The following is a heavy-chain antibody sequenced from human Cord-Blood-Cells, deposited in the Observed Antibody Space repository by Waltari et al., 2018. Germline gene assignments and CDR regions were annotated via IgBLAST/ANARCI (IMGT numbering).Heavy chain of an antibody. CDR1: GGSFVGYY. CDR3: ASYWGGHFDY. CDR2: INHSGST. V-gene: IGHV4-34*01. J-gene: IGHJ4*02. D-gene: IGHD7-27*01. Sequence: QVQLQQWGAGLLKPSETLSLTCAADGGSFVGYYWSWIRQPPGKGLEWIGEINHSGSTNYNPSLKSRVTISVDTSKNQFSLKLSSVTAADTAVYYCASYWGGHFDYWGQGTLVTVSS.